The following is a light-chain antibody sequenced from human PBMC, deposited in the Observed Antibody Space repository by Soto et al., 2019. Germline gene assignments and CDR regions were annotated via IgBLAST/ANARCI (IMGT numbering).Light chain of an antibody. V-gene: IGKV3-20*01. CDR3: QQYGTSPPYT. J-gene: IGKJ2*01. CDR2: GAS. CDR1: QIVNSGY. Sequence: EIVLTQSPGTLSLSPGERATLSCRASQIVNSGYLAWYQHKPGQAPRLLIFGASSRAPGIPDRFSGSGSGTDFTLTISRLEPEDFAVYYCQQYGTSPPYTFGQGTKVDIK.